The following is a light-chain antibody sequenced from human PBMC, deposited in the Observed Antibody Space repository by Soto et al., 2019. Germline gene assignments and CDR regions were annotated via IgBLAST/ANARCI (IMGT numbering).Light chain of an antibody. CDR1: SSNIGSNT. CDR2: SNN. V-gene: IGLV1-44*01. J-gene: IGLJ2*01. Sequence: QSVLTQPASASGTAGKRVTISCSGSSSNIGSNTVNWYQQLPGTAPKLLIYSNNQRPSGVPDRFSGSKSGTSASLAISGLQSEDEADYYCAAWDDSLNGPVFGGGTKLTVL. CDR3: AAWDDSLNGPV.